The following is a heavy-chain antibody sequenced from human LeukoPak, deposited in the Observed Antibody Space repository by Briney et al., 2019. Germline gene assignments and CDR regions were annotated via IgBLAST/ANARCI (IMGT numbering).Heavy chain of an antibody. J-gene: IGHJ4*02. CDR3: VSPRGFSYGYFDY. D-gene: IGHD5-18*01. CDR1: GGSISSSAY. V-gene: IGHV4-39*01. Sequence: PSETLSLTCTVSGGSISSSAYWGWIRQPPGKGLEWIGSIYYSKDTYYNPSLKSRVTISADTSKNQFSLTLGSVSATDTAVYYCVSPRGFSYGYFDYWGQGTLVTVSS. CDR2: IYYSKDT.